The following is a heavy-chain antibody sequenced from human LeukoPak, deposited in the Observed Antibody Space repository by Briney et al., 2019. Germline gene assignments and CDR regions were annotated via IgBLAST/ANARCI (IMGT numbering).Heavy chain of an antibody. J-gene: IGHJ4*02. V-gene: IGHV1-2*02. CDR1: GYTFTGYH. D-gene: IGHD3-10*01. CDR2: INPNNGGT. Sequence: ASVKVSCKASGYTFTGYHIHWVRQAPGQGLEWMGWINPNNGGTNYAQKFQGRVTMTRDTSINTAYMELSSLRSEDTAVYYCARVRYGSGSYYKPSPYFDYWGQGTLVTVSS. CDR3: ARVRYGSGSYYKPSPYFDY.